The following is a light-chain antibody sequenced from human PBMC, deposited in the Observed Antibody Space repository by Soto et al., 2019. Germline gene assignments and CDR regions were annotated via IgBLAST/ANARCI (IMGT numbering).Light chain of an antibody. CDR2: SHD. CDR1: SSNIGSNY. Sequence: QSVLTQPPSASGTPGQRVTISCSGSSSNIGSNYVYWYQQLPGTAPKLLIYSHDQRPSGVPDRFSGSKSGTSSSLAISGLRSEDEADYYCAAWDDSLSAPVFGGGTKLTVL. V-gene: IGLV1-47*02. CDR3: AAWDDSLSAPV. J-gene: IGLJ2*01.